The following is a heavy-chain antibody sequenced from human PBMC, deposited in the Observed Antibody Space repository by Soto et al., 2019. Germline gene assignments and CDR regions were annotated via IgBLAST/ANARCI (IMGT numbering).Heavy chain of an antibody. V-gene: IGHV2-26*01. D-gene: IGHD4-4*01. CDR2: IFSNDEK. Sequence: SGPTLVNPTETLTLTCTVSGFSLSTARMGVSWIRQPPGKALEWLAHIFSNDEKSYSTSLKSRLTISKDTSKSQVVLTMTNMDPVDTATYYCARIRSTVTGYYYYGMDVWGQGTTVTVSS. CDR1: GFSLSTARMG. CDR3: ARIRSTVTGYYYYGMDV. J-gene: IGHJ6*02.